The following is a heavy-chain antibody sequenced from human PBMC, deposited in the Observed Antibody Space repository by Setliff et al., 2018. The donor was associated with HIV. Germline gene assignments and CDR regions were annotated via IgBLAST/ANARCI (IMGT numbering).Heavy chain of an antibody. CDR2: INPSYNRT. V-gene: IGHV1-46*02. CDR1: GNTFNNYY. D-gene: IGHD3-16*02. CDR3: ARAYYDSVWGSHRYRFYYFDY. Sequence: ASVKVSCKASGNTFNNYYMHWVRQAPGQGLEWMGIINPSYNRTYYAQKFKGRVTMTRDTSTSSVYMELRSLRSEDTAVYYCARAYYDSVWGSHRYRFYYFDYWGQGSLVTVSS. J-gene: IGHJ4*02.